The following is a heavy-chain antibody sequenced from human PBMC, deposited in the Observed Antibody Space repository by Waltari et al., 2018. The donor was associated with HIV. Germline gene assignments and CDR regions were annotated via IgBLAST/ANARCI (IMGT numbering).Heavy chain of an antibody. Sequence: EVQLVESGGALVQPGGSLTLPCATSGFTFRVYWMSWVRQTREKGLGWVANINQDGSKKFVVDSMKGRFTVSRDNTNNSLSLQMNGLRVEDTAVYYCARTSSGNWDLWGQGTLVTVSS. V-gene: IGHV3-7*01. D-gene: IGHD2-15*01. CDR1: GFTFRVYW. CDR3: ARTSSGNWDL. CDR2: INQDGSKK. J-gene: IGHJ5*02.